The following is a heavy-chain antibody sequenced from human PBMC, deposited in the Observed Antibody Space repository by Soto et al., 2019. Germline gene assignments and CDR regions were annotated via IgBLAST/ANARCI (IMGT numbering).Heavy chain of an antibody. CDR3: AKREQPLDAFDI. Sequence: GGSLRLSCAASGFTFSTYVMSWVRQAPGKGLEWVSSISGSGGSTYYADSVKGRFTISRDNSKNTLYLQMNSLRAEDTAIYYCAKREQPLDAFDIWGQGTMVTVSS. CDR2: ISGSGGST. D-gene: IGHD6-13*01. J-gene: IGHJ3*02. V-gene: IGHV3-23*01. CDR1: GFTFSTYV.